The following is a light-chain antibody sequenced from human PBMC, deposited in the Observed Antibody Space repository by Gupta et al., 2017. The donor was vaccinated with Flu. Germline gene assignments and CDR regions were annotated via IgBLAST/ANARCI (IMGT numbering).Light chain of an antibody. CDR1: QDISNY. CDR3: QQDDDIPPT. CDR2: DAS. J-gene: IGKJ4*01. Sequence: DIQMTQSPSSLSASVGDRVTITCQARQDISNYLNWYQQKPGKAPKLLIYDASSLQTGVPSRFSGSGSGTDFTFTISSLQPEDGATYYCQQDDDIPPTFGGGTKVEIK. V-gene: IGKV1-33*01.